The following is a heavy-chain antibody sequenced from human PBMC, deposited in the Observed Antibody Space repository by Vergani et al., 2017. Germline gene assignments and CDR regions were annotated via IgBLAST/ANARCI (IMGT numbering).Heavy chain of an antibody. D-gene: IGHD2-15*01. CDR1: GGTFSSYT. CDR3: ARGSGGSELYGMDV. CDR2: IIPILGIA. J-gene: IGHJ6*02. Sequence: QVQLVQSGAEVKKPGSSVKVSCKASGGTFSSYTISWVRQAPGQGLEWMGRIIPILGIANYAQKLQGRVTITADKSTSTAYMELSSLRSEDTAVYYCARGSGGSELYGMDVWGQGTTVTVSS. V-gene: IGHV1-69*02.